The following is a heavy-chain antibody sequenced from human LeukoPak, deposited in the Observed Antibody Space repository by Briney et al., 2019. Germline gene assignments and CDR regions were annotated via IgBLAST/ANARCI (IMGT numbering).Heavy chain of an antibody. Sequence: SETLSLTCTVSGGSISSGDYYWSWIRQPPGKGLEWIGYIYYSGSTNYNPSLKSRVTISVDTPKNQFSLKLSSVTAADTAVYYCARVSGSYRYYGMDVWGQGTTVTVSS. V-gene: IGHV4-61*08. CDR2: IYYSGST. D-gene: IGHD1-26*01. CDR3: ARVSGSYRYYGMDV. CDR1: GGSISSGDYY. J-gene: IGHJ6*02.